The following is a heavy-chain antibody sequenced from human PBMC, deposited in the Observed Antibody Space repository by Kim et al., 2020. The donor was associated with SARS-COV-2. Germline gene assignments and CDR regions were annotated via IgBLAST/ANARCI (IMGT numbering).Heavy chain of an antibody. D-gene: IGHD3-3*01. CDR2: INPNSGGT. CDR1: GYTFTGYY. CDR3: ARDSLVFGVVIPPLGYYGMDV. V-gene: IGHV1-2*06. Sequence: ASVKVSCKASGYTFTGYYMHWVRQAPGQGLEWMGRINPNSGGTNYAQKFQGRVTMTRDTSLSTAYMELSRLRSDDTAVYYCARDSLVFGVVIPPLGYYGMDVWGQGTTVTVSS. J-gene: IGHJ6*02.